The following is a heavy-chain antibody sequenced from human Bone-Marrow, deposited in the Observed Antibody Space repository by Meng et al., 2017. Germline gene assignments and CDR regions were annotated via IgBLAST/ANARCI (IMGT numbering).Heavy chain of an antibody. Sequence: QVQLQQAGPGLVKPSQTLALTCGISGDSVSSNSAAWNWIRQSPSRGLEWLGRTYYRSKWYNQYAISVKSRITINPDTSKNQFSLQLNSVTPEDTAVYYCAREGDSGHAFGPWGQGTLVIVSS. D-gene: IGHD5-12*01. CDR3: AREGDSGHAFGP. V-gene: IGHV6-1*01. J-gene: IGHJ5*02. CDR1: GDSVSSNSAA. CDR2: TYYRSKWYN.